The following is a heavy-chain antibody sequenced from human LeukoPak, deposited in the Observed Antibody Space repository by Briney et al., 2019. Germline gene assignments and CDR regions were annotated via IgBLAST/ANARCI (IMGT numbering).Heavy chain of an antibody. Sequence: GGSLRLSCAASGFTFSSYGMHWVRQAPGKGLEWVAFIRYDGSNKYYADSVKGRFTISRDNSKNTLYLQMNSLRAEDTAVYYCARTSLLLAAFDIWGQGTMVTVSS. J-gene: IGHJ3*02. D-gene: IGHD1-26*01. V-gene: IGHV3-30*02. CDR3: ARTSLLLAAFDI. CDR2: IRYDGSNK. CDR1: GFTFSSYG.